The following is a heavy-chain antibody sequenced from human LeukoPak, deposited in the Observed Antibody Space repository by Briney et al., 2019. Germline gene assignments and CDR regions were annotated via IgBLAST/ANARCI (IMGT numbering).Heavy chain of an antibody. CDR2: ISYDGDYT. CDR1: GFTFSSFA. Sequence: GRSLRLSCAASGFTFSSFATHWVRQAPGKGLEWVAVISYDGDYTYYTDSVKGRFTISRDNSKNTLYLQMNSLRAEDTAVYYCASGLYYDYVWGSYRYNGYWGQGTLVTVSS. V-gene: IGHV3-30*04. D-gene: IGHD3-16*02. J-gene: IGHJ4*02. CDR3: ASGLYYDYVWGSYRYNGY.